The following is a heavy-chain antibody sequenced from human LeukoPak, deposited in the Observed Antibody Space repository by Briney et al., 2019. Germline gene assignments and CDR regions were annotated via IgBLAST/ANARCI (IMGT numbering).Heavy chain of an antibody. Sequence: GGSLRLSCAASGFTFSSYGMHWVRQAPGKGLEWVAFIRYDGSNKYYADSVKGRFTISRDNSKNTLYLQMNRLRAEDTAGYYCAKDPNRFTVVTAAFDYWGQGTLVTVSS. CDR1: GFTFSSYG. J-gene: IGHJ4*02. CDR3: AKDPNRFTVVTAAFDY. CDR2: IRYDGSNK. D-gene: IGHD2-21*02. V-gene: IGHV3-30*02.